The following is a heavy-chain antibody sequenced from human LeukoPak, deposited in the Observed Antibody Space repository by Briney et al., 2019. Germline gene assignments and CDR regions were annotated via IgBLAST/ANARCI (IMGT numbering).Heavy chain of an antibody. J-gene: IGHJ6*02. CDR3: ARDPGSRSYWSNSGMDV. CDR2: INAGNGNT. Sequence: GASVKVSCKASGYTFTSYAMHWVRQAPGQRLEWMGWINAGNGNTKYSQKFQGRVSITRDTSASTSYMELSSLRSEDTAVYYCARDPGSRSYWSNSGMDVWGQRTTVTVSS. CDR1: GYTFTSYA. D-gene: IGHD3-10*01. V-gene: IGHV1-3*01.